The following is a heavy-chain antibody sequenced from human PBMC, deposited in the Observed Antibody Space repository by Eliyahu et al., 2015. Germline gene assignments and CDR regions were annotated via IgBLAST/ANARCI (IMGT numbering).Heavy chain of an antibody. Sequence: QITLKESGPTLVKPTQTPTLXXTFSGFSLSSSAVGVGWIRQPPGKALEWLALILWNNDKRYSPSLKSRLTVTKATSENQVVLTMTNMDPEDTATYYCAHRRDYGGLFFDYWGQGTLVTVSS. J-gene: IGHJ4*02. V-gene: IGHV2-5*01. CDR1: GFSLSSSAVG. D-gene: IGHD4-23*01. CDR2: ILWNNDK. CDR3: AHRRDYGGLFFDY.